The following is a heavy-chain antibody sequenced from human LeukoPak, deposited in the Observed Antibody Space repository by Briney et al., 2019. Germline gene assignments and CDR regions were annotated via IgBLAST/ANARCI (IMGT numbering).Heavy chain of an antibody. J-gene: IGHJ4*02. CDR2: IYPGDSDT. D-gene: IGHD6-19*01. CDR1: GYSFTSYW. Sequence: GESLKISCKGSGYSFTSYWIGWVRQMPGKGLEWTGIIYPGDSDTRYSPSFQGQVTISADKSISTAYLQWSSLKASDTAMYYCAIPSLKYSSGWYYFDYWGQGTLVTVSS. CDR3: AIPSLKYSSGWYYFDY. V-gene: IGHV5-51*01.